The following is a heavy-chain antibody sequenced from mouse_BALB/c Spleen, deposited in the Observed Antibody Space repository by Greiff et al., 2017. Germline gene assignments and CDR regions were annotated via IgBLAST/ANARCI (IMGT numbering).Heavy chain of an antibody. CDR3: ARHSIYDGYSVWYFDV. CDR2: ISSGGGST. J-gene: IGHJ1*01. Sequence: EVMLVESGGGLVKPGGSLKLSCAASGFAFSSYDMSWVRQTPEKRLEWVAYISSGGGSTYYPDTVKGRFTISRDNAKNTLYLQMSSLKSEDTAMYYCARHSIYDGYSVWYFDVWGAGTTVTVSS. CDR1: GFAFSSYD. D-gene: IGHD2-3*01. V-gene: IGHV5-12-1*01.